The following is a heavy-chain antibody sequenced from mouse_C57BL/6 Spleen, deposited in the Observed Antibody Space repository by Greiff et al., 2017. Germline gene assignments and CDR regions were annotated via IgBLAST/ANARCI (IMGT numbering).Heavy chain of an antibody. D-gene: IGHD2-3*01. CDR3: ARQDGYYGDYNAMDY. V-gene: IGHV5-9*01. CDR1: GFTFSSYT. J-gene: IGHJ4*01. Sequence: EVKLVESGGGLVKPGGSLKLSCAASGFTFSSYTMSWVRQTPEKRLEWVATISGGGGNTYYPDSVKGRFTISRDHAKNTLYLQMSSLRSEDTALYYCARQDGYYGDYNAMDYWGQGTSVTVSS. CDR2: ISGGGGNT.